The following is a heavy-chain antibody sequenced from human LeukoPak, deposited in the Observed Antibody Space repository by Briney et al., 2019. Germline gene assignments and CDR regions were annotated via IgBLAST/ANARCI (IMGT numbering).Heavy chain of an antibody. CDR1: GFTFSSYG. Sequence: GALRLSCAASGFTFSSYGMNWVRQAPGKGLEWVSSISSSSSYIYYADSVKGRFTISRDNAKNSLYLQMNSLRAEDTAVYYCARGPTYYYDSSGYCVDYWGQGTLVTVSS. D-gene: IGHD3-22*01. CDR2: ISSSSSYI. V-gene: IGHV3-21*01. J-gene: IGHJ4*02. CDR3: ARGPTYYYDSSGYCVDY.